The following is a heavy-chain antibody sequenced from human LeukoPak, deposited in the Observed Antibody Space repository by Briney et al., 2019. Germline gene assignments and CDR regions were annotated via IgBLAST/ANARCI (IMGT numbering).Heavy chain of an antibody. V-gene: IGHV3-21*01. Sequence: GGSLRLSCAASGFTFSSYSMNWVRQAPGKGLEWVSSISSSSSYIYYADSVKGRFTISRDNAKNSLYLQMNSLRAEDTAVYYCARDYDISTGYSHFDYWGQGTLVTVSS. J-gene: IGHJ4*02. CDR3: ARDYDISTGYSHFDY. D-gene: IGHD3-9*01. CDR1: GFTFSSYS. CDR2: ISSSSSYI.